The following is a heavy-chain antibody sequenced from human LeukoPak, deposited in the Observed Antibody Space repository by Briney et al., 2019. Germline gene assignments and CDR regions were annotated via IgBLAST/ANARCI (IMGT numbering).Heavy chain of an antibody. CDR1: GGSISSGGYY. V-gene: IGHV4-31*03. CDR2: IYYSGST. CDR3: ARQPTSSGWLDY. Sequence: PSETLSLTCTVSGGSISSGGYYWRWIRQHPGKGLEWIGYIYYSGSTYYNPSLKSRVTISVDTSKNQFSLKLSSVTAADTAVYYCARQPTSSGWLDYWGQGTLVTVSS. D-gene: IGHD6-19*01. J-gene: IGHJ4*02.